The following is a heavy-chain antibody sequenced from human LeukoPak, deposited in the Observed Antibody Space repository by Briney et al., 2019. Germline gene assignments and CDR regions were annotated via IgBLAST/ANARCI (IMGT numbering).Heavy chain of an antibody. V-gene: IGHV1-18*01. CDR1: GYTFTSYG. CDR2: ISAYNGNT. CDR3: ARDAKDDYGDSGGDY. Sequence: ASVKVSCKASGYTFTSYGISWVRQAPGQGLEWMGWISAYNGNTNYAQTLQGRVTMTTDTSTSTAYMELRSLRSDDTAVYYCARDAKDDYGDSGGDYWGQGTLVTVSS. D-gene: IGHD4-17*01. J-gene: IGHJ4*02.